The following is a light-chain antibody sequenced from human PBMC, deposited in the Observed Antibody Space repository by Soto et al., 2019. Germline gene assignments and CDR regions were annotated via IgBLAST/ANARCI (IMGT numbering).Light chain of an antibody. CDR3: QQYSSSPET. CDR1: QTITT. J-gene: IGKJ1*01. CDR2: GAS. V-gene: IGKV3-20*01. Sequence: EIVLTKSPGTLSLSPGERATLSCRASQTITTLAWYQHIPGQAPRLLIYGASSRATGIPDRFSGSGSGTDFTLTISGLEPEDFAVYYCQQYSSSPETFGQGTKVDIK.